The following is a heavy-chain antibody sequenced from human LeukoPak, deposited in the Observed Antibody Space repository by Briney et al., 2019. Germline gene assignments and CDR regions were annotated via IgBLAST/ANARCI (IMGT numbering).Heavy chain of an antibody. Sequence: GGSLRLSCAASGFTFSSYAMHWVRQAPGKGLEWVAVISYDGSNKYYADAVRGRFTISRDNSKNTLYLQMNSLRAEDTAVYYGAKDWSGSYYRGHYYYYGMDVWGQGTTVTVSS. D-gene: IGHD1-26*01. CDR1: GFTFSSYA. CDR3: AKDWSGSYYRGHYYYYGMDV. J-gene: IGHJ6*02. CDR2: ISYDGSNK. V-gene: IGHV3-30*18.